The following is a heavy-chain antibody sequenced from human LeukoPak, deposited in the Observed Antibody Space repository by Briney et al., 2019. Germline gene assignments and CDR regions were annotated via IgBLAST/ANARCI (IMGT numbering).Heavy chain of an antibody. D-gene: IGHD2-2*01. CDR1: GFTFDDYA. V-gene: IGHV3-9*01. CDR2: ISCNSGSI. Sequence: GGSLRLSCAASGFTFDDYAMHWVRQAPGKGLEWVSGISCNSGSIGYADSVKGRFTISRDNAKNSLYLQMNRLRAEDTALYYCAKKGVYCSSTSCDGSWFDPWGQGTLVTVSS. J-gene: IGHJ5*02. CDR3: AKKGVYCSSTSCDGSWFDP.